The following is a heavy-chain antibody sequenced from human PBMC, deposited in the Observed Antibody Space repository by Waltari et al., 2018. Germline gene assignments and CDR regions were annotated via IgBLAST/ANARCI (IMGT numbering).Heavy chain of an antibody. J-gene: IGHJ6*03. V-gene: IGHV4-4*07. Sequence: QVQLQESGPGLVKPSETLSLTCTVSSDSISTYYWTWIRQSAGKGLEWLGRFYAGGGTKYNPSLNSRVTMSVDTSKNQFSLKLTSVTAADSAVYYCARGTYYYDTSGYSVGNHYYIDVWGKGTSVTVSS. CDR3: ARGTYYYDTSGYSVGNHYYIDV. D-gene: IGHD3-22*01. CDR2: FYAGGGT. CDR1: SDSISTYY.